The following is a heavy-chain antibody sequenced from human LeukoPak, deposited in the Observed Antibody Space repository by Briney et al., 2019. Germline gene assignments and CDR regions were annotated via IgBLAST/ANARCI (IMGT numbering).Heavy chain of an antibody. Sequence: SQTLSLTCTVSGGSISSGSYYWSWIRQPAGKGLEWIGRIYTSGSTNYNPSLKSRVTISVDTSKNQFSLKLSSVTAADTAVYYCARGVVAAPQTFDYWGQGTLVTVSS. V-gene: IGHV4-61*02. CDR3: ARGVVAAPQTFDY. CDR1: GGSISSGSYY. J-gene: IGHJ4*02. D-gene: IGHD2-15*01. CDR2: IYTSGST.